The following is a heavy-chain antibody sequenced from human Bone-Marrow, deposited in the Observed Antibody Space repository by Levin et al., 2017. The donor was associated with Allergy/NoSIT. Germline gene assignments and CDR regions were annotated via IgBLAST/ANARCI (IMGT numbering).Heavy chain of an antibody. V-gene: IGHV3-66*01. CDR3: ARVAEATWGTI. CDR1: GFTVSSNY. CDR2: IYSGGST. J-gene: IGHJ3*02. Sequence: PGGSLRLSCAASGFTVSSNYMSWVRQAPGKGLEWVSVIYSGGSTYYADSVKGRFTISRDNSKNTLYLQMNSLRAEDTAVYYCARVAEATWGTIWGQGTMVTVSS. D-gene: IGHD3-16*01.